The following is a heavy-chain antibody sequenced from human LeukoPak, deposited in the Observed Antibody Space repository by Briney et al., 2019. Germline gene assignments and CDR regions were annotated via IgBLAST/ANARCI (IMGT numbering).Heavy chain of an antibody. Sequence: GGFLRLSCAASGFTFSSYAMSWVRQAPGKGLEWVSAISGSGGSTYYADSVKGRFTISRDNSKNTLYLQMNSLRAEDTAVYYCAKDIGGYHGYFDYWGQGTLVTVSS. D-gene: IGHD5-12*01. CDR1: GFTFSSYA. J-gene: IGHJ4*02. CDR3: AKDIGGYHGYFDY. V-gene: IGHV3-23*01. CDR2: ISGSGGST.